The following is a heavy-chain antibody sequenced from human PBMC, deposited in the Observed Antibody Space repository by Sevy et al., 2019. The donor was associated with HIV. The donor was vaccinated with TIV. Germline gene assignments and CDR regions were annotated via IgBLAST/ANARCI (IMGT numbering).Heavy chain of an antibody. Sequence: GGSLRLSCAASGFTFSKYSMSWVRQPPGKGLEWVSTLSFGCGEINYADSVKGRLTISRDNANSSVCLQMNNLRPEDTAVYYCAREGCTKPHDYWGQGTLVTVSS. J-gene: IGHJ4*02. CDR3: AREGCTKPHDY. CDR2: LSFGCGEI. V-gene: IGHV3-23*01. D-gene: IGHD2-8*01. CDR1: GFTFSKYS.